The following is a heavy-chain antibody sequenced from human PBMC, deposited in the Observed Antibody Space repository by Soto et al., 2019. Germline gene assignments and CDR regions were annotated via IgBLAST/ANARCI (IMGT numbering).Heavy chain of an antibody. CDR1: GFTLSSYA. V-gene: IGHV3-23*04. CDR3: ARGDLGGSGSPASYYYSGCDV. D-gene: IGHD3-10*01. CDR2: ISAGGDMT. Sequence: DVQLVESGGNLVQPGGSLTLSCSASGFTLSSYAMSWVRRAPGKGLEWVSSISAGGDMTYNSDSVKGRFTISRDNSNNPVFLQMHNLRIDDTALYYCARGDLGGSGSPASYYYSGCDVCGQGATVTGS. J-gene: IGHJ6*02.